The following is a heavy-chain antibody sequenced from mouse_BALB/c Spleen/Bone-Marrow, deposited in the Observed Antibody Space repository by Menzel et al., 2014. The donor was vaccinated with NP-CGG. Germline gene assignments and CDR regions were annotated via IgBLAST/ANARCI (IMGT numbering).Heavy chain of an antibody. Sequence: QVQLQQSGAELVRPGASVKLSCKASGYPFTNYWMNWVKQGPGQGLEWIGMIHPSDSETRLNQKFKDKATLTVDKSSGTAYMQLSSPTSEDSAVYYCARFGNYEGFAYWGRGTLVTVSA. CDR2: IHPSDSET. J-gene: IGHJ3*01. D-gene: IGHD2-1*01. CDR1: GYPFTNYW. V-gene: IGHV1-74*01. CDR3: ARFGNYEGFAY.